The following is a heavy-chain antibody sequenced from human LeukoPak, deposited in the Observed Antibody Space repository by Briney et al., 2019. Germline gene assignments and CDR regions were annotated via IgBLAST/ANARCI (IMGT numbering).Heavy chain of an antibody. CDR1: GFTFDDYA. CDR3: AKAHGIGNWTDYFDY. CDR2: ISWNSGSI. Sequence: GGSLRLSCAASGFTFDDYAMRWVRQTPGKGLEWVSGISWNSGSIGYADSVKGRFTISRDNAKNSLYLQMNSLRAEDTALYYCAKAHGIGNWTDYFDYWGQGTLVTVSS. V-gene: IGHV3-9*01. J-gene: IGHJ4*02. D-gene: IGHD1-1*01.